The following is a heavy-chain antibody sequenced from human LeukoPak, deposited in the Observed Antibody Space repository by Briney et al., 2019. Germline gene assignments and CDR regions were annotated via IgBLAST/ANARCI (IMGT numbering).Heavy chain of an antibody. D-gene: IGHD5-12*01. CDR3: ARGVGLRYDAFDI. CDR1: GFTFSSYS. V-gene: IGHV3-21*01. CDR2: ISSNSSYI. J-gene: IGHJ3*02. Sequence: GGSLRLSCAASGFTFSSYSMNWVRQAPGKGLEWVSSISSNSSYIYYADSVKGRFTISRDNAKNSLYLQMNSLRAEDTAVYYCARGVGLRYDAFDIWGQGTMVTVSS.